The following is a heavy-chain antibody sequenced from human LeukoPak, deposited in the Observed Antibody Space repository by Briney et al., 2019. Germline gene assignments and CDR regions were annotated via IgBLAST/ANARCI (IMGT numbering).Heavy chain of an antibody. V-gene: IGHV3-21*01. Sequence: GGSLRLSCAASGFTFSSYSMNWVRQAPGKGLEWVSSISSSSSYIYYADSVKGRFTISRDNAENSLYLQMNSLRAEDTAVYYCARDDSGWYDYWGQGTLVTVSS. J-gene: IGHJ4*02. CDR1: GFTFSSYS. D-gene: IGHD6-19*01. CDR2: ISSSSSYI. CDR3: ARDDSGWYDY.